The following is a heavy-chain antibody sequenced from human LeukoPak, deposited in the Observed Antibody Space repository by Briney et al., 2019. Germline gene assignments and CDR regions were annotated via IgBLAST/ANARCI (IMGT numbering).Heavy chain of an antibody. V-gene: IGHV5-51*01. CDR2: IHPGDSDI. CDR1: GYTFTDKW. CDR3: ARVMGFGTMTWGGYYYMDV. Sequence: AESLKISCQSSGYTFTDKWIGWVRHMPPKGLEWVGIIHPGDSDIRYSPSLQGQVTISADKSINTAYLQWSSLKASDNGVYYCARVMGFGTMTWGGYYYMDVWGKGTTVTVSS. J-gene: IGHJ6*03. D-gene: IGHD3-22*01.